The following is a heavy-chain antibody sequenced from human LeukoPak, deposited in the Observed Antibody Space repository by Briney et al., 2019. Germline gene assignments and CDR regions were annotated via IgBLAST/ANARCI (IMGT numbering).Heavy chain of an antibody. D-gene: IGHD6-19*01. Sequence: SGPTLVNPTRTLTLTCTFSGFSLSTSGVGVGWIRQPPGKALEWLALIYWNDDKRQRSSLKSRLTITKDTSKNQVVLTMTNMDPVDTATYYCAHTIEEQWLVAFDYWGQGTLVTVSS. J-gene: IGHJ4*02. CDR3: AHTIEEQWLVAFDY. V-gene: IGHV2-5*01. CDR2: IYWNDDK. CDR1: GFSLSTSGVG.